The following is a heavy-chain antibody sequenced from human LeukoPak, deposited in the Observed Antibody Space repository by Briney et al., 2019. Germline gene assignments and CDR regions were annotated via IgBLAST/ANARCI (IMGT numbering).Heavy chain of an antibody. V-gene: IGHV1-69*13. CDR1: GGTFNTSP. J-gene: IGHJ6*03. CDR2: IIPFFGTA. Sequence: SVKVSCKASGGTFNTSPLSWLRQAPGQGPEWMGGIIPFFGTANYAQKFQDRVTITADASSSTAYMELSSLRSEDTAVYYCARGGVTASGRYYYYYYYMDVWGKGTTVTISS. D-gene: IGHD4-23*01. CDR3: ARGGVTASGRYYYYYYYMDV.